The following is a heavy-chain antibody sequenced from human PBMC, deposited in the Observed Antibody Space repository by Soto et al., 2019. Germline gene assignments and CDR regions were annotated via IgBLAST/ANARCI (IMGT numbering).Heavy chain of an antibody. CDR1: GFTFSSYA. CDR2: ISGSGDTT. Sequence: GGSLRLSCAASGFTFSSYAMSWVRQAPGKGLEWVSAISGSGDTTYYADSVKGRFTISRDNSKNTLYLQMNSLRAEDTAVYYCEKALVRTSPLDVWGQGTTVTVSS. J-gene: IGHJ6*02. V-gene: IGHV3-23*01. CDR3: EKALVRTSPLDV. D-gene: IGHD2-8*01.